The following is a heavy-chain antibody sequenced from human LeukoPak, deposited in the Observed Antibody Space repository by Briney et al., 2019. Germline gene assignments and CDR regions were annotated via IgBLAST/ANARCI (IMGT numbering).Heavy chain of an antibody. J-gene: IGHJ4*02. CDR2: ISTSSSYI. CDR1: GFTFNRYN. D-gene: IGHD3-22*01. V-gene: IGHV3-21*01. CDR3: ARGVGNYRYYFDF. Sequence: GGSLRLSCAASGFTFNRYNMNWVRRAPGKGLEWVSSISTSSSYIYYADSVRGRFTISRDNAKNSLYLQMNSLRAEDTAVYYCARGVGNYRYYFDFWGQGTLVTVSS.